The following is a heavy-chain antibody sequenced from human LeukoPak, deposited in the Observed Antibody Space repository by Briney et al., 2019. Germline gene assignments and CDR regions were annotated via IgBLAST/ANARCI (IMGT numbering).Heavy chain of an antibody. CDR1: GYTFTSYG. CDR3: AREQLRSSTGFDP. J-gene: IGHJ5*02. Sequence: ASVKVSCKASGYTFTSYGISWVRQAPGQGLEWMGWISAYNGNTNYAQKFQGRVTITTDESTSTAYMELSSLRSEDTAVYYCAREQLRSSTGFDPWGQGTLVTVSS. CDR2: ISAYNGNT. D-gene: IGHD1-1*01. V-gene: IGHV1-18*01.